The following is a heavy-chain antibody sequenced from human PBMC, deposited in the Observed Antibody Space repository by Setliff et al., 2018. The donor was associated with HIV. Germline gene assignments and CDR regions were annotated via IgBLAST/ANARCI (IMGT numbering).Heavy chain of an antibody. V-gene: IGHV4-34*01. CDR1: GGSFSGYH. J-gene: IGHJ4*02. D-gene: IGHD6-13*01. CDR3: ARDGYSSSWYVISGSFDY. Sequence: SETLSLTCAVYGGSFSGYHWNWIRQPPGKGLEWIGEINHSGRTNYNPSLKSRVTISVDTSKNQFSLKLRSVTAADTAMYYCARDGYSSSWYVISGSFDYWGQGILVTVSS. CDR2: INHSGRT.